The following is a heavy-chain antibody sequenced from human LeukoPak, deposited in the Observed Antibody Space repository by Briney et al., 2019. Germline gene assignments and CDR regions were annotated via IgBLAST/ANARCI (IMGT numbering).Heavy chain of an antibody. CDR3: ARDWGSTGYPIDY. Sequence: PGGSLRLSCVASGFTFSSYSFNWVRQAPGKGLEWVSYISSSSSNIYYADSVKGRFTISRDNAKNSLYLQMNSLRDEDTAVYYCARDWGSTGYPIDYWGQGTLVTVSS. V-gene: IGHV3-48*02. CDR2: ISSSSSNI. CDR1: GFTFSSYS. J-gene: IGHJ4*02. D-gene: IGHD3-22*01.